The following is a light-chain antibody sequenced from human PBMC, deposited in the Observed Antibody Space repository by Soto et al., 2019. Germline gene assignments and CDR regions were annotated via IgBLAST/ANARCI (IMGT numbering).Light chain of an antibody. CDR1: QGINNY. CDR2: AAS. Sequence: DIQMTQSPSSLAASVGDTVTITCRASQGINNYLARYQQKPGKAPKLLIYAASTWKAGVPSRISGGRSGTDFTPTISSLQPDDVAAYYCQKYYNSPPVTFGPGTKVGV. CDR3: QKYYNSPPVT. V-gene: IGKV1-27*01. J-gene: IGKJ3*01.